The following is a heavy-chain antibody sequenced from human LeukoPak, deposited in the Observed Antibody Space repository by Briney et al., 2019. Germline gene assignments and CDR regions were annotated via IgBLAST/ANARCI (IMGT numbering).Heavy chain of an antibody. D-gene: IGHD3-10*01. Sequence: GGSLRLSCAASGFTFSSYAMSWVRQAPGKGLEWVANIKQDGSEKYYVDSVKGRFTISRDNAKNSLYLQMNSLRAEDTAVYYCARDRAPFGDRGDYYYGMDVWGQGTTVTVSS. CDR3: ARDRAPFGDRGDYYYGMDV. J-gene: IGHJ6*02. CDR2: IKQDGSEK. V-gene: IGHV3-7*01. CDR1: GFTFSSYA.